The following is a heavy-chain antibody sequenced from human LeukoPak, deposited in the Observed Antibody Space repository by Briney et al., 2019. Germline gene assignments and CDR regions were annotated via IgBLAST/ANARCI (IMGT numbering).Heavy chain of an antibody. CDR3: ARDLVGGWSCDH. CDR2: IGNDGRDI. V-gene: IGHV3-30*02. Sequence: PGGSLRLSCIVSGFTFTSHGMHWVRQAPGKGLEWVAYIGNDGRDIYYADSLRGRFTISRDDSKKTVHLQMRSLKVEDTALYYCARDLVGGWSCDHWGQGSLVAVSS. CDR1: GFTFTSHG. D-gene: IGHD3-16*01. J-gene: IGHJ4*02.